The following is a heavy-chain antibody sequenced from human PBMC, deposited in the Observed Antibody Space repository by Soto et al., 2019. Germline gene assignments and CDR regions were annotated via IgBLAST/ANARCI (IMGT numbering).Heavy chain of an antibody. CDR3: ARSYGGKLENDAFDI. CDR1: GFTFSSYG. J-gene: IGHJ3*02. Sequence: GGSLRLSCAASGFTFSSYGMHWVRQAPGKGLEWVAVIWYDGSNKYYADSVKGRFTISRDNSKNTLYLQMNSLRAEDTAVYYCARSYGGKLENDAFDIWGQGTMVTVSS. D-gene: IGHD4-17*01. V-gene: IGHV3-33*01. CDR2: IWYDGSNK.